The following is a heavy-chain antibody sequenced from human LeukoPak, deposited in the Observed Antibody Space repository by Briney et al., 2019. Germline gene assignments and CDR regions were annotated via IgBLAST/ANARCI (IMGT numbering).Heavy chain of an antibody. D-gene: IGHD6-19*01. CDR3: ARASGQWLPPVY. Sequence: SETLSLTCTVSGGSISSYYWSWIRQPPGKGLEWIGYIYYSGSTNYNPSLKSRVTISVDTSKNQFSLKLGSVTAADTAVYYCARASGQWLPPVYWGQGTLVTVSS. CDR2: IYYSGST. CDR1: GGSISSYY. J-gene: IGHJ4*02. V-gene: IGHV4-59*01.